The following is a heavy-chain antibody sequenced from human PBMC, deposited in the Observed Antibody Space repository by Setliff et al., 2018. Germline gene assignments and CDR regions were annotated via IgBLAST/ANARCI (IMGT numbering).Heavy chain of an antibody. D-gene: IGHD1-1*01. CDR3: ARDTQGDGNYLMDV. CDR1: GFTFSTFA. Sequence: GGSLRLSCEATGFTFSTFAIHWVRQAPGKGLEWLALIWFDGSNEYYEDSVKGRFTISRDNSKNMAYLEMNRLRAEDTAVYYCARDTQGDGNYLMDVWGKGTTVTVSS. V-gene: IGHV3-33*01. CDR2: IWFDGSNE. J-gene: IGHJ6*03.